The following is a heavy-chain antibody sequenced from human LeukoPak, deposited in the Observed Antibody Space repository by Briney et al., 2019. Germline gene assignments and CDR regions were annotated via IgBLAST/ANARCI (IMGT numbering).Heavy chain of an antibody. CDR1: GGSISSSSYY. V-gene: IGHV4-39*07. CDR2: IYYSGST. Sequence: PSETLSLTCTVSGGSISSSSYYWGWIRQPPGKGLEWIGSIYYSGSTYYNPSLKSRVTISVDTSKNQFSLKLSSVTAADTAVYYCASPRRSMVRSPFDYWGQGTLVTVSS. J-gene: IGHJ4*02. CDR3: ASPRRSMVRSPFDY. D-gene: IGHD3-10*01.